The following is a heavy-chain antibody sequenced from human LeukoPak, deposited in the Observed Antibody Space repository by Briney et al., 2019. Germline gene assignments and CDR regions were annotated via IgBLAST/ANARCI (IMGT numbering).Heavy chain of an antibody. CDR1: GYTFTIYY. V-gene: IGHV1-46*01. CDR2: INPSGGST. D-gene: IGHD1-26*01. Sequence: ASVTVSCKVSGYTFTIYYMHWVRQAPGQGLEWMGIINPSGGSTSSAQKFQGRVTMTRDTSTSTVYMELSSLRSEDTAVYYCAREWVSGYYYGMDVWGQGTTVTVSS. J-gene: IGHJ6*02. CDR3: AREWVSGYYYGMDV.